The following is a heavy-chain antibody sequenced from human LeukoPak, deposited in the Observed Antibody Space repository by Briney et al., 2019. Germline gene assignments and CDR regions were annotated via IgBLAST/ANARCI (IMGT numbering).Heavy chain of an antibody. D-gene: IGHD5-12*01. J-gene: IGHJ4*02. Sequence: GGSLRLSCGASGFTFRNYAMVWVRQAPGKGLEWVADISYDGSIRYYADSEKGRFTISRDNSKNTLYLQLNSLRAEDTAVYYCAKDRYSRNWPDYFDYWGQGTLVTVSS. V-gene: IGHV3-30-3*01. CDR1: GFTFRNYA. CDR2: ISYDGSIR. CDR3: AKDRYSRNWPDYFDY.